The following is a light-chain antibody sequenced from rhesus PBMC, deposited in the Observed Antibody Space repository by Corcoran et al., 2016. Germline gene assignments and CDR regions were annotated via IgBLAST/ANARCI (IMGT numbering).Light chain of an antibody. CDR1: QSLLNSGGETY. V-gene: IGKV2-90*01. Sequence: DIVMTQTPLSLPVTPGEPASISCRSSQSLLNSGGETYLYWYLLKPGQSPPLLIYEVFNRASGVPDRVRGSGSGMDFTLKSSRGEAEEVGVYYCLQGIQLPYSFGQGTKVEIK. CDR3: LQGIQLPYS. J-gene: IGKJ2*01. CDR2: EVF.